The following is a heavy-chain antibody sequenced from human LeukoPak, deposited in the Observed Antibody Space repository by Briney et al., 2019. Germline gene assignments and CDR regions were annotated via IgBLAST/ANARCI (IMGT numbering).Heavy chain of an antibody. CDR1: GYTFTSYG. Sequence: ASVKVSCKASGYTFTSYGISWVRQAPGQGLEWMGWTSAYNGNTNYAQKLQGRVTMTTDTSTSTAYMELRSLRSDDTAVYYCARDSRIAVAYDYWGQGTLVTVSS. J-gene: IGHJ4*02. V-gene: IGHV1-18*01. CDR3: ARDSRIAVAYDY. CDR2: TSAYNGNT. D-gene: IGHD6-19*01.